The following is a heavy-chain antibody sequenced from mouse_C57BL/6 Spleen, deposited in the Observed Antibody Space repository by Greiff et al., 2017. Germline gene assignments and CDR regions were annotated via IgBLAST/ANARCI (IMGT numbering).Heavy chain of an antibody. J-gene: IGHJ1*03. CDR1: GFTFSDYY. D-gene: IGHD2-12*01. Sequence: EVMLVESGGGLVQPGGSLKLSCAASGFTFSDYYMYWVRQTPEKRLEWVAYISNGGGSTYYPDTVKGRFTISRDNAKNTLYLQMSRLKSEDTAMYYCASLYKLGYCDVWGTGTTVTVSS. V-gene: IGHV5-12*01. CDR3: ASLYKLGYCDV. CDR2: ISNGGGST.